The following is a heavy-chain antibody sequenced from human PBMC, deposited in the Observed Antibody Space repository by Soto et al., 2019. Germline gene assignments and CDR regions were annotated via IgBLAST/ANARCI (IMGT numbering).Heavy chain of an antibody. CDR2: IYYSGST. V-gene: IGHV4-59*01. CDR3: ARVGTGHYYYGMDV. D-gene: IGHD1-1*01. J-gene: IGHJ6*02. Sequence: LSLTCTVSGGSISSYYWSWIRQPPGKGLEWIGYIYYSGSTNYNPSLKSRVTISVDTSKNQFSLKLSSVTAADTAVYYCARVGTGHYYYGMDVWGQGTTVTVSS. CDR1: GGSISSYY.